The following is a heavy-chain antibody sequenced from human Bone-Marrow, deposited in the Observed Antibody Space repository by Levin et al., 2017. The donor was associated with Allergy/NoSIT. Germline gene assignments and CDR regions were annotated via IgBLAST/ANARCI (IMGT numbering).Heavy chain of an antibody. CDR3: AREVVAAIIDAFDI. CDR2: IYYSGST. Sequence: GSLRLSCTVSGGSVSSGSYYWSWIRQPPGKGLEWIGYIYYSGSTNYNPSLKSRVTISVDTSKNQFSLKLSSVTAADTAVYYCAREVVAAIIDAFDIWGQGTMVTVSS. J-gene: IGHJ3*02. V-gene: IGHV4-61*01. CDR1: GGSVSSGSYY. D-gene: IGHD2-15*01.